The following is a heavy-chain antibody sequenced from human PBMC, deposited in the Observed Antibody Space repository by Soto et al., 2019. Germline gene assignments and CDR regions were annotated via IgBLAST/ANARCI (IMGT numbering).Heavy chain of an antibody. D-gene: IGHD1-26*01. CDR2: TRNKDNTYNT. V-gene: IGHV3-72*01. J-gene: IGHJ4*02. CDR1: GFTFSDYH. CDR3: ASDRRGSYEY. Sequence: VQLVESGGGLVQPGESLRLSCVVSGFTFSDYHLDWVRQAPGKGLEWIGGTRNKDNTYNTQYAASVKGRFTILRDDSRNSMYLQMSSLKAEDTAVYYCASDRRGSYEYWGQGTLVTVSS.